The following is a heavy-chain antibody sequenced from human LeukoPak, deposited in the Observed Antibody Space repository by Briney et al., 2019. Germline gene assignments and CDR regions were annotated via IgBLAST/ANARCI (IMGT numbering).Heavy chain of an antibody. D-gene: IGHD4-17*01. CDR1: GYTFTSYF. Sequence: ASVKVSCKASGYTFTSYFMHWVRQAPGQGLEWMGIMNPSGGSTGYAQKFQGRVTMTRDTSTSMVYMELTSLRSEDTAVYYCARDHDGEDYGNAFDIWGHGTMVTVSS. CDR2: MNPSGGST. J-gene: IGHJ3*02. CDR3: ARDHDGEDYGNAFDI. V-gene: IGHV1-46*01.